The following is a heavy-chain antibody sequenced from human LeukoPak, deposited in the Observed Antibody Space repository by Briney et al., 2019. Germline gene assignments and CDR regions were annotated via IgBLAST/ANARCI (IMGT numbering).Heavy chain of an antibody. V-gene: IGHV3-23*01. CDR3: GDILTGLDY. D-gene: IGHD3-9*01. Sequence: GGSLRLSCAASGFTFSSYAMSWVRQAPGKGLEWVSAISGSGGSTYYADSMKGRFTISRDNSKNTLYLQMNSLRAEDTAVYYCGDILTGLDYWGQGTLVTVSS. CDR2: ISGSGGST. J-gene: IGHJ4*02. CDR1: GFTFSSYA.